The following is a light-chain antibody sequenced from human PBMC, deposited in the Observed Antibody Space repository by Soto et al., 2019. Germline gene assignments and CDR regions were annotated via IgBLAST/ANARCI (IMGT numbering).Light chain of an antibody. CDR1: SSDVGVYNY. CDR2: EVN. Sequence: QSVLTQPASVSGSPGQSITISCTETSSDVGVYNYVSWYQQHPGKAPKLMIYEVNNRPSGVSNRFSGSKSGNTASLTLSGLQAEDEADYYCSSYTSSSTLVFGGGTKLTVL. CDR3: SSYTSSSTLV. V-gene: IGLV2-14*01. J-gene: IGLJ2*01.